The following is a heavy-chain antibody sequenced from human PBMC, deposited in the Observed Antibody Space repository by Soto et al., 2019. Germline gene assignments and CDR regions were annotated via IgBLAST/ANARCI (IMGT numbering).Heavy chain of an antibody. D-gene: IGHD3-16*01. CDR1: GFTFSHYG. CDR3: WRDWADQIPLDL. Sequence: QMQLVESGGGVVQPGRSLRLSCVASGFTFSHYGMYWVRQAPGKGLEWVAVIRYDGSNAHYADSVKGRFSISRDKSKNISYPEMNILRAEDRSVCYCWRDWADQIPLDLWGQGILVIVS. J-gene: IGHJ4*02. CDR2: IRYDGSNA. V-gene: IGHV3-33*01.